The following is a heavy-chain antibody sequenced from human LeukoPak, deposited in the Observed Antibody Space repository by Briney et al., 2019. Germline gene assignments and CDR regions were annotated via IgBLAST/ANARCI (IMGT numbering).Heavy chain of an antibody. CDR3: ARVVGYRHYFDH. CDR2: VYDSGTP. V-gene: IGHV4-39*07. D-gene: IGHD6-13*01. Sequence: SETLSLTCTVSGGSISSSSFYWGWIRQPPGKGLEWIGSVYDSGTPYYNPSLKSRVTISVDTSKNQFSLKLSSVTAADTAVYYCARVVGYRHYFDHWGQGTLVTVSS. CDR1: GGSISSSSFY. J-gene: IGHJ4*02.